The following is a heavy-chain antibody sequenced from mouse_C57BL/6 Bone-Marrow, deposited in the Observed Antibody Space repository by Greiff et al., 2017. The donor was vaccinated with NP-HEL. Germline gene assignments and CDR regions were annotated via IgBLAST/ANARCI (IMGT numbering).Heavy chain of an antibody. Sequence: EVMLVESGGGLVQPGGSLKLSCAASGFTFSDYYMYWVRQTPEKRLEWVAYISNGGGSTYYPDTVKGRFTISRDNAKNTLYLQMSRLKSEDTAMYYCARQAYYGNYVFDYWGQGTTLTVSS. J-gene: IGHJ2*01. D-gene: IGHD2-10*01. CDR2: ISNGGGST. CDR3: ARQAYYGNYVFDY. V-gene: IGHV5-12*01. CDR1: GFTFSDYY.